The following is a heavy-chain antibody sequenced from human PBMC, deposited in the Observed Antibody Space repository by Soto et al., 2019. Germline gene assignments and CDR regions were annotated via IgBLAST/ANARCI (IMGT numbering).Heavy chain of an antibody. J-gene: IGHJ4*01. CDR3: ARVAYGNGWIFDY. Sequence: LRLSCAASGFTFSSYWVSWVRQAPGKGLEWVANIKQDGSDKYYVDSVKGRFTLSRDNAKNSLQLQMNSLRAEDTAIYFCARVAYGNGWIFDYWGRGTLVTVSS. CDR1: GFTFSSYW. V-gene: IGHV3-7*04. CDR2: IKQDGSDK. D-gene: IGHD6-19*01.